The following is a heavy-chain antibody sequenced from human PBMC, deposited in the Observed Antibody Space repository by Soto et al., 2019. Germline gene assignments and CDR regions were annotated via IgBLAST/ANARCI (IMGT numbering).Heavy chain of an antibody. CDR3: AKGQSLPVAAAGIPAH. CDR1: GFTFSSYA. CDR2: ISGSGGST. D-gene: IGHD6-13*01. V-gene: IGHV3-23*01. J-gene: IGHJ4*02. Sequence: PGGSLRLSCAASGFTFSSYAMSWVRQAPGKGLEWVSAISGSGGSTYYADSVKGRFTISRDNSKNTLYLQMNSLRAEDTAVYYCAKGQSLPVAAAGIPAHWGQGTLVTVSS.